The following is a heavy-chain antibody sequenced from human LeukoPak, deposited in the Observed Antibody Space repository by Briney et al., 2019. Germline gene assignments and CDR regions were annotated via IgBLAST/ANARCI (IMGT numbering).Heavy chain of an antibody. J-gene: IGHJ4*02. D-gene: IGHD6-19*01. V-gene: IGHV4-39*07. Sequence: PSETLSLTCTVSGGSISSSSYYWGWIRQPPGKGLEWIGSIYYSGSTYYNPSLKSRVTISVDTSKNQFSLKLSSVTAADTAVYYCAREVHGIAVYWGQGTLVTVSS. CDR2: IYYSGST. CDR1: GGSISSSSYY. CDR3: AREVHGIAVY.